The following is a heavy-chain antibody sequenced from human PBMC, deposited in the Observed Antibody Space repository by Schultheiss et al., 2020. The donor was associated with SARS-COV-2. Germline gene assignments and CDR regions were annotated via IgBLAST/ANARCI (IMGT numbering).Heavy chain of an antibody. CDR2: IYYSGST. V-gene: IGHV4-39*07. CDR1: GGSISSYY. CDR3: ARDRRFDY. J-gene: IGHJ4*02. Sequence: SQTLSLTCTVSGGSISSYYWGWIRQPPGKGLEWIGSIYYSGSTYYNPSLKSRVTISIDTSNNQFSLKLTSVTAADTAVYYCARDRRFDYWGQGTLVTVSS.